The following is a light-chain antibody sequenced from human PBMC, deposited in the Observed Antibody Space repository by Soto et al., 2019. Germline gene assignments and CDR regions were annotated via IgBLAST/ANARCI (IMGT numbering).Light chain of an antibody. J-gene: IGKJ5*01. V-gene: IGKV1-33*01. Sequence: IQMTHSPPSLSASVXARVTITCQASQNINNYLNWYQQKPGRAPKLLIYDASNLEAGVPSRFRGSGSGTDFTFTISRLQPEDIATYYCQQYENLPTFGQGTRLEIK. CDR1: QNINNY. CDR2: DAS. CDR3: QQYENLPT.